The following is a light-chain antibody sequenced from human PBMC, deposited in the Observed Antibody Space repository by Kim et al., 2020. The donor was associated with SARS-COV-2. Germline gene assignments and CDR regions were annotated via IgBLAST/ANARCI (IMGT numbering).Light chain of an antibody. Sequence: SASVGYRVSITCRTSQDIASHLTWFRQKPGKAPESLIYEASRLRNGVPSRFSGSGSGTDFTLTISSLQPEDFATYYCQQYRVYPVTFGQGTKLEI. CDR1: QDIASH. CDR2: EAS. V-gene: IGKV1-16*01. J-gene: IGKJ2*01. CDR3: QQYRVYPVT.